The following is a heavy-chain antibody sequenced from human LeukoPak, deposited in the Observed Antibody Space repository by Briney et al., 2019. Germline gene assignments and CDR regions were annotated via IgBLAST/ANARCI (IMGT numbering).Heavy chain of an antibody. CDR1: GFTFSSYA. CDR2: IKYDGSEK. V-gene: IGHV3-7*01. J-gene: IGHJ4*02. CDR3: ARAPREWLLGYYFDY. Sequence: GGSLRLSCAASGFTFSSYAMSWVRQAPGKGLEWVANIKYDGSEKYYVDSVNGRFTNSRDNAKNSLYLQMNSLRAEDTAVYYCARAPREWLLGYYFDYWGQGTLVTVSS. D-gene: IGHD3-3*01.